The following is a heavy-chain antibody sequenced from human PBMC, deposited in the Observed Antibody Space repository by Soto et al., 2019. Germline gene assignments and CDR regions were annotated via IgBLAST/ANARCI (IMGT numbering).Heavy chain of an antibody. V-gene: IGHV3-23*01. CDR2: ISGSGGST. J-gene: IGHJ4*02. Sequence: GGSLRLSCAASGFTFSSYAMSWVRQAPGKGLEWVSAISGSGGSTYYADSVKGRFTISRDNSKNTLYLQMNSLRAEDTAVYYCAKGGGYSYGYSDDYWGQGTLVTVSS. CDR3: AKGGGYSYGYSDDY. CDR1: GFTFSSYA. D-gene: IGHD5-18*01.